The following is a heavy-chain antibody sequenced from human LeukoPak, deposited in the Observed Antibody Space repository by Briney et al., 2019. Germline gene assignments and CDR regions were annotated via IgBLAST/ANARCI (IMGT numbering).Heavy chain of an antibody. CDR1: GFPFRSCG. Sequence: PGRSLRLSCGASGFPFRSCGMHWVRQAPGKGLEWGAVISYDGSHKYYADSVKGRFSISRDNSKNTLYLQMNSLRADDTAVYYCAKGARGDTVTSIVGLNWFDRWGQGTLVTVSS. D-gene: IGHD4-17*01. CDR3: AKGARGDTVTSIVGLNWFDR. J-gene: IGHJ5*02. CDR2: ISYDGSHK. V-gene: IGHV3-30*18.